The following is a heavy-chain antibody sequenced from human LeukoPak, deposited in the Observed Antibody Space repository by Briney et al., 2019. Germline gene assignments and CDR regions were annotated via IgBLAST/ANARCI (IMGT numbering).Heavy chain of an antibody. J-gene: IGHJ6*03. CDR1: GYTFTGYY. V-gene: IGHV1-2*02. CDR3: AARNTVVAATSSYYMDV. CDR2: INPNSGGT. D-gene: IGHD2-15*01. Sequence: ASVKVSCKASGYTFTGYYMHWVRQAPGQGLEWVGWINPNSGGTNYAQKFQGRVTMTRDTSISTAYMELSRLRSDDTAVYYCAARNTVVAATSSYYMDVWGKGTTVTVSS.